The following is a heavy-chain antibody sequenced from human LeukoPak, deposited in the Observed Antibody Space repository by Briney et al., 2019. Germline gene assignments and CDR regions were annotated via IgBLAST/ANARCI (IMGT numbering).Heavy chain of an antibody. J-gene: IGHJ6*02. Sequence: GGSLRLSCAASGFTFSSYAMSWVRQAPGKGLEWVSYISESSSHTYYVDSVKGRFTISRDNAKNSLYLQMSSLRAEDTGIYYCARDRAVKARIGGMDVWGQGTTVIVSS. CDR3: ARDRAVKARIGGMDV. CDR1: GFTFSSYA. D-gene: IGHD5-12*01. CDR2: ISESSSHT. V-gene: IGHV3-21*06.